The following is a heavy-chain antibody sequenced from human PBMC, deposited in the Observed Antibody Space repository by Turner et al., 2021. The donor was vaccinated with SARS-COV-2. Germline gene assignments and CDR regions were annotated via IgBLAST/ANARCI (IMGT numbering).Heavy chain of an antibody. J-gene: IGHJ6*02. CDR1: GYTLTELT. D-gene: IGHD3-9*01. CDR3: ATHYDIVNPYYAPRGYSGMDV. V-gene: IGHV1-24*01. Sequence: QVQLVQSVAAGKKPGASVKVSCKASGYTLTELTMHWVRQAPGKGLEWMGGCDPEDGKTTYEQNWQGRVTMTEDTSTDTAYMELRSLRSEDTAVYYCATHYDIVNPYYAPRGYSGMDVWGQGTAVTVSS. CDR2: CDPEDGKT.